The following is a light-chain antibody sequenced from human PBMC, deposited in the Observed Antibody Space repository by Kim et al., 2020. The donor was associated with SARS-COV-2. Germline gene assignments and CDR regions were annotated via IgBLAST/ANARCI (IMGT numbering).Light chain of an antibody. CDR2: RDN. CDR1: EIGDTN. V-gene: IGLV3-9*01. Sequence: RGQTPTITCEGAEIGDTNLHCDQRRPGQAPVLVIYRDNNRPSGIPERFSGSNSGNTATLTISRAQAGDEADYYCQVWDGSTAFYVFATGTKVTVL. J-gene: IGLJ1*01. CDR3: QVWDGSTAFYV.